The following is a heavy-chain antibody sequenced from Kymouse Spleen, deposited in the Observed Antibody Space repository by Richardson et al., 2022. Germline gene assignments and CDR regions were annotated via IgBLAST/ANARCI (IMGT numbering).Heavy chain of an antibody. CDR1: GGSFSGYY. J-gene: IGHJ5*02. CDR3: ARFVVVPAAMTDWFDP. V-gene: IGHV4-34*01. Sequence: QVQLQQWGAGLLKPSETLSLTCAVYGGSFSGYYWSWIRQPPGKGLEWIGEINHSGSTNYNPSLKSRVTISVDTSKNQFSLKLSSVTAADTAVYYCARFVVVPAAMTDWFDPWGQGTLVTVSS. CDR2: INHSGST. D-gene: IGHD2-2*02.